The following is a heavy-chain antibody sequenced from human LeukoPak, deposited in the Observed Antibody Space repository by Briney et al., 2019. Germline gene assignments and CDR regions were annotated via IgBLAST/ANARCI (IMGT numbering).Heavy chain of an antibody. D-gene: IGHD2/OR15-2a*01. CDR1: GFTFSNYA. Sequence: PGRSLRLSCSASGFTFSNYAMSWVRQAPGKGLEWVSAISGSGGSTYYADSVKGRFTISRDNSKNTLYLQMNSLRAEDTAVYYCAKSRTGTFSWGQGTLVTVSS. V-gene: IGHV3-23*01. CDR2: ISGSGGST. CDR3: AKSRTGTFS. J-gene: IGHJ5*02.